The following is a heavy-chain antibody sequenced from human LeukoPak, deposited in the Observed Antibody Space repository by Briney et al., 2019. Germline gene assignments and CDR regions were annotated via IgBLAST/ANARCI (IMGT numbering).Heavy chain of an antibody. CDR3: ARSSGAYYYYMDV. J-gene: IGHJ6*03. Sequence: GASVKVSCKASGYTFTGYYMHWVRQAPGQGLEWMGWINPNNGGTNYPQNFQGRVTITRDASISTTYMELNRLTSDDTAVYFCARSSGAYYYYMDVWGKGTTVTVSS. CDR2: INPNNGGT. CDR1: GYTFTGYY. D-gene: IGHD6-25*01. V-gene: IGHV1-2*02.